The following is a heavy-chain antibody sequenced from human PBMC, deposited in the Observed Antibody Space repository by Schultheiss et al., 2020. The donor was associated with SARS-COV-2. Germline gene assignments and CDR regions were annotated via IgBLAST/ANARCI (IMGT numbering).Heavy chain of an antibody. CDR3: ARAGYCSSTSCDHYYYYYMDV. J-gene: IGHJ6*03. Sequence: GESLKISCAASGFTFSSYSMNWVRQAPGKGLEWVSAISGSGGSTYYADSVKGRFTISRDNAKNSLYLQMNSLRAEDTALYYCARAGYCSSTSCDHYYYYYMDVWGKGTTVTVSS. D-gene: IGHD2-2*01. V-gene: IGHV3-21*04. CDR2: ISGSGGST. CDR1: GFTFSSYS.